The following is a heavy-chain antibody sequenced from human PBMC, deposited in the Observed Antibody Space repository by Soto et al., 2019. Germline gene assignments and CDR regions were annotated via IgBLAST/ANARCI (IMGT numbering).Heavy chain of an antibody. CDR2: IYYSGTT. J-gene: IGHJ5*01. CDR3: ARGEVTGVNRGTVTGWFDS. CDR1: GGSISRYY. Sequence: PSETLSLTCTVSGGSISRYYWSWIRQSPGKGLEWIGYIYYSGTTNYNPSLKSRVTMSFYSSKSHFSLKLNSVTAADTAVYYCARGEVTGVNRGTVTGWFDSWGQGTMVTVAS. D-gene: IGHD4-4*01. V-gene: IGHV4-59*01.